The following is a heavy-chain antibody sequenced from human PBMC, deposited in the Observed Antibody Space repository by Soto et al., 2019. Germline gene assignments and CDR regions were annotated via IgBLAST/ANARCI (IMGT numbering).Heavy chain of an antibody. CDR1: GITLESYW. CDR2: IRGDGNIT. J-gene: IGHJ5*02. Sequence: EVRLVESGGGLVQPGGSLRLSCAVSGITLESYWMHWVRQSPGKGLVWVARIRGDGNITDYAGFVGGRFTMSRDNARDTVCLQMDSLRAEDTSVDYFAVSIWRGCDPWGEGTLVSVSS. CDR3: AVSIWRGCDP. D-gene: IGHD3-3*01. V-gene: IGHV3-74*01.